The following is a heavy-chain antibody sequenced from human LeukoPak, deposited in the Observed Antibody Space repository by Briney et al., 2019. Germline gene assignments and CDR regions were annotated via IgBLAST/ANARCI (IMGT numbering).Heavy chain of an antibody. Sequence: GGSLRLSCAASGFTFSSYAMSWVRQAPGKGLVWVSAISAGGGSTYFADSVKGRFTISRDNSKNTLFLQMNSLRAEDTAVYYCAKSSSWTYNWFDPWGQGTLVTVSS. D-gene: IGHD6-13*01. V-gene: IGHV3-23*01. CDR3: AKSSSWTYNWFDP. J-gene: IGHJ5*02. CDR1: GFTFSSYA. CDR2: ISAGGGST.